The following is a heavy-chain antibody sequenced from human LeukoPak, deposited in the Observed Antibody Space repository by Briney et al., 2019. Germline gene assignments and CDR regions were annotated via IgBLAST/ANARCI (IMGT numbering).Heavy chain of an antibody. D-gene: IGHD2-15*01. CDR2: ISDGGDYT. J-gene: IGHJ4*02. Sequence: GGSLRLSCAASGFTFSTYAMSWVRQAPGKGLEWVSGISDGGDYTYYADSVKGRFTISGDNSKNTLYLQMNSLRVDDTAVYHCAKEKKSGGWPIDYWGQGALVTVSS. CDR3: AKEKKSGGWPIDY. CDR1: GFTFSTYA. V-gene: IGHV3-23*01.